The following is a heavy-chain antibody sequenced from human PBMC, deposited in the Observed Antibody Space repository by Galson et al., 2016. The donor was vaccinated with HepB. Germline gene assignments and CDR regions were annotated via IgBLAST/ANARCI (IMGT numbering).Heavy chain of an antibody. Sequence: PALVKPTQNLTLTCTFSGFSLTTSGVGVGWIPQPPGKTLEWLTLIFWDDDKRYNPSLKSRLTIAKDSSENQVVLRMTNVDPVDTATYYCAHFYYGLDVWGQGTTVTVSS. V-gene: IGHV2-5*02. CDR3: AHFYYGLDV. J-gene: IGHJ6*02. CDR2: IFWDDDK. CDR1: GFSLTTSGVG.